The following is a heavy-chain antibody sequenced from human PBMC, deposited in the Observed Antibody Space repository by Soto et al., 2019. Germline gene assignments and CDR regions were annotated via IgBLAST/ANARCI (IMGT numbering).Heavy chain of an antibody. Sequence: QVQLVQSGAEVKKPGSSVKVSCKASGGTFSSYAISWVRQAPGQGLEWMGGIIPIFGTATYAQKFQGRVTITADESTSTAYMELSSLRSEYTAVYYCARVVTVVKSFHYWYFDLWGRGTLVTVSS. V-gene: IGHV1-69*12. CDR2: IIPIFGTA. CDR3: ARVVTVVKSFHYWYFDL. CDR1: GGTFSSYA. J-gene: IGHJ2*01. D-gene: IGHD2-21*02.